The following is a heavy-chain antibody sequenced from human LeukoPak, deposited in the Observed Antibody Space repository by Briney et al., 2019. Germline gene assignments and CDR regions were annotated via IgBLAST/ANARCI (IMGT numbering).Heavy chain of an antibody. CDR3: ARADMATTYYFDY. V-gene: IGHV3-7*01. Sequence: GGSLRLSCAASGFTFSTYYMSWVRQAPGKGLEWVANIKQDGSEEYYVDSVKGRFTISRDNAKNSLYLQMNSLRAEDTAVYYCARADMATTYYFDYWGQGTPVTVSS. D-gene: IGHD5-24*01. CDR1: GFTFSTYY. CDR2: IKQDGSEE. J-gene: IGHJ4*02.